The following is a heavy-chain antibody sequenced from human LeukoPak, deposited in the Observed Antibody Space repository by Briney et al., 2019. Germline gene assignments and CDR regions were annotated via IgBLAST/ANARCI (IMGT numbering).Heavy chain of an antibody. CDR3: ARGRRGYSFVDY. J-gene: IGHJ4*02. D-gene: IGHD5-12*01. CDR1: GFTFSSYG. V-gene: IGHV3-33*01. Sequence: GGSLRLSCAASGFTFSSYGTHWVRQAPGKGLEWVAVIWYDGSNKYYADSVKGRFTISRDNSKNTLYLQMNSLRAEDTAVYYCARGRRGYSFVDYWGQGTLVTVSS. CDR2: IWYDGSNK.